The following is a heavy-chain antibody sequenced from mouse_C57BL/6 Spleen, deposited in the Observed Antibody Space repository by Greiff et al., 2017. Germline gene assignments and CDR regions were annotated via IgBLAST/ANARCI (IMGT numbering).Heavy chain of an antibody. J-gene: IGHJ4*01. CDR1: GFTFTDYY. CDR2: IRNKANGYTT. Sequence: DVKLVESGGGLVQPGGSLSLSCAASGFTFTDYYMSWVRQPPGKALEWLGFIRNKANGYTTEYSASVKGRFTISRDNSQSILYLQMNALRAEDSATYYCARSFYYGSSYDYAMDYWGQGTSVTVSS. V-gene: IGHV7-3*01. D-gene: IGHD1-1*01. CDR3: ARSFYYGSSYDYAMDY.